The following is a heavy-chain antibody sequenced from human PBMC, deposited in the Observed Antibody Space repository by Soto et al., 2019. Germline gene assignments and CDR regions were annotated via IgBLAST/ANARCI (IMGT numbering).Heavy chain of an antibody. Sequence: GGSLRLSCAASGFTFNSYGMHWVRQGPGNGLEWVAFISYDSTKTYYADSVKGRFTIFRDNSNSALYVQMNSLTGEDTAVYYCARTRRAWSDFHYYSLDVWGQGTTVTVSS. V-gene: IGHV3-30*03. D-gene: IGHD2-8*02. CDR3: ARTRRAWSDFHYYSLDV. CDR2: ISYDSTKT. J-gene: IGHJ6*02. CDR1: GFTFNSYG.